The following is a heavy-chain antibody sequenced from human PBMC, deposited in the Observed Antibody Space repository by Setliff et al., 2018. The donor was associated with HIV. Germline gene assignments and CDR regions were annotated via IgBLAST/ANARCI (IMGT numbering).Heavy chain of an antibody. CDR2: IYSNGNA. D-gene: IGHD4-17*01. V-gene: IGHV4-31*03. J-gene: IGHJ5*02. CDR3: VRQHGDYAFGP. Sequence: LSLTCTVSGGSINSGGYYWSWIRQHPGKGLEWIGYIYSNGNAYYNPSLKSRVIISVDTSENQVSLKLASVTAADTAVYYCVRQHGDYAFGPWGQGTLVTVSS. CDR1: GGSINSGGYY.